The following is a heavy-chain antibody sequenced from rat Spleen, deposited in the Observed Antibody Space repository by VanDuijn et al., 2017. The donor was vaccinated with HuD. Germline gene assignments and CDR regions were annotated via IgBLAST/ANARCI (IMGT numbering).Heavy chain of an antibody. CDR3: ARQYYGGYPDFDY. CDR1: GFTFSDYY. D-gene: IGHD1-11*01. Sequence: EVQLVESDGGLVQPGRSLKLSCATSGFTFSDYYMAWVCQAPTKGLEWVATISYDGSSTYYRDSVKGRFTFSRDNAKSTLYLQMDSLRSEDTATYYCARQYYGGYPDFDYWGQGVMVTVSS. V-gene: IGHV5-29*01. CDR2: ISYDGSST. J-gene: IGHJ2*01.